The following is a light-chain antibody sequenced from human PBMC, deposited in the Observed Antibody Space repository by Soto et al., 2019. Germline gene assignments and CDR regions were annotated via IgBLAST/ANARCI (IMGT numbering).Light chain of an antibody. CDR3: QQRSNWPPWT. V-gene: IGKV3-11*01. CDR1: QSVSSY. CDR2: DAS. Sequence: EMVFTHTPATLSLSPLERAILSFRASQSVSSYLAWYQQKPVQAPRLLIYDASNRATGTPARFSGSGSGTDFTLTISSLEPEDFAVYYCQQRSNWPPWTFGQGTKVDI. J-gene: IGKJ1*01.